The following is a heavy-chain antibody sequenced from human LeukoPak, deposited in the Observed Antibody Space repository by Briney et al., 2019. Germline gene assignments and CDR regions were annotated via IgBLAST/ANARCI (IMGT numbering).Heavy chain of an antibody. Sequence: SETLSLTCTVSGGSISSNAYYWAWIRQPPGKGLEWIGYIYYSGSTYYNPSLKSRVTISVDTSKNQFSLKLSSVTAADTAVYYCARALGSRDGYNFLDYWGQGTLVTVSS. D-gene: IGHD5-24*01. J-gene: IGHJ4*02. CDR3: ARALGSRDGYNFLDY. CDR2: IYYSGST. V-gene: IGHV4-30-4*08. CDR1: GGSISSNAYY.